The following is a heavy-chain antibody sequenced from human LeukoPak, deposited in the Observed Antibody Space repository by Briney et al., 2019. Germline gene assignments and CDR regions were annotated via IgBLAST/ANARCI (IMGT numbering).Heavy chain of an antibody. V-gene: IGHV3-11*06. Sequence: GGTLSLSRAASGFTLNEYYMSCIRQAPGKGREEVSYISSSSSYTNYAESVKGRFTISRDNAKNSLYLPMNSLRAEDRAVYYCARAKEQWLARPLDYWGQGTLVTVSS. CDR2: ISSSSSYT. J-gene: IGHJ4*02. D-gene: IGHD6-19*01. CDR1: GFTLNEYY. CDR3: ARAKEQWLARPLDY.